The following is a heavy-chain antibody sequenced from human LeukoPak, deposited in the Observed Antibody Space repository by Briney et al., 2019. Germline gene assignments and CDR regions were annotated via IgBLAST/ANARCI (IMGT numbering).Heavy chain of an antibody. D-gene: IGHD3-16*02. CDR3: AKDRELSYFDY. CDR2: ISGSGGST. V-gene: IGHV3-23*01. CDR1: GFTFSSYG. Sequence: GGTLRLSCAASGFTFSSYGMSWVRQAPGKGLEWVSAISGSGGSTYYADSVKGRFTISRDNSKNTLYLQMNSLRAEDTAVYYCAKDRELSYFDYWGQGTLVTVSS. J-gene: IGHJ4*02.